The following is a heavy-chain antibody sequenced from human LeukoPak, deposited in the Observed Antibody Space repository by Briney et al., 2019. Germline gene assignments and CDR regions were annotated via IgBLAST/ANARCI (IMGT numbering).Heavy chain of an antibody. CDR2: LSRDSKYI. CDR3: ASSTSETGNDY. J-gene: IGHJ4*02. CDR1: GFTFSSYS. V-gene: IGHV3-21*01. D-gene: IGHD2/OR15-2a*01. Sequence: GGSLRLPCAASGFTFSSYSMNWVRQAPGKGLEWVSSLSRDSKYIYYADSVKGRFTISRDNAKNSVYLQMSSLRAEDTAVYYCASSTSETGNDYWGQGTLVTVSS.